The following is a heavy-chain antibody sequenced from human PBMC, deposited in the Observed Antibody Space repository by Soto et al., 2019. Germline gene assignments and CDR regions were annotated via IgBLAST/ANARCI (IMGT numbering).Heavy chain of an antibody. CDR1: GGSFKGGIYS. Sequence: SSETLSLTSTVAGGSFKGGIYSWSWIRQPPGKGLEWIGYVYHTGRTSYNPSLKSRVSISMDTSKNQFSLNLDSVTAADTAVYFCARDFAYFDSWGQGTLVTVSS. D-gene: IGHD3-3*01. V-gene: IGHV4-61*01. CDR3: ARDFAYFDS. J-gene: IGHJ4*02. CDR2: VYHTGRT.